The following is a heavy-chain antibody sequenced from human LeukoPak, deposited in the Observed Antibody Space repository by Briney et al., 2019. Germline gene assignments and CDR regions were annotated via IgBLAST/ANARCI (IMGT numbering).Heavy chain of an antibody. V-gene: IGHV4-59*01. CDR3: ARSRGLYYYDGSGYYHGYYFDY. CDR2: IYYSGST. D-gene: IGHD3-22*01. CDR1: GGSISSYY. J-gene: IGHJ4*02. Sequence: PSETLSLTCTVSGGSISSYYWSWIRQPPGKGLEWIGYIYYSGSTNYNPSLKSRVTISVDTSKNQFSLKLSSVTAADTAVYYCARSRGLYYYDGSGYYHGYYFDYWGQGTLVTVSS.